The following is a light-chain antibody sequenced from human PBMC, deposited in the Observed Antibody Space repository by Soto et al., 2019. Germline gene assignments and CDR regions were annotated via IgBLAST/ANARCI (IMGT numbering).Light chain of an antibody. CDR2: DAS. Sequence: DIQMTQSPSSLFASVGDRVTITCQASQDISVHLNWYQQKPGKAPKVLISDASRLETGVPSRFSGSGSGKEFTFTINSLQPEDGATYICQQYDDLPMTFGQGTRLEI. J-gene: IGKJ5*01. CDR3: QQYDDLPMT. V-gene: IGKV1-33*01. CDR1: QDISVH.